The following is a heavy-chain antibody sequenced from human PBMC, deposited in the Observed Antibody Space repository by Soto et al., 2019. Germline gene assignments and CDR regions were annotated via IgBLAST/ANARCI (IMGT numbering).Heavy chain of an antibody. Sequence: ASVKVSSKASGGTFSSYTISWVRQAPGQGLEWMGRIIPILGIANYAQKFQGRVTITADKSTSTAYMELSSLRSEDTAVYYCASLFINANWFDPWGQGTLVTVSS. J-gene: IGHJ5*02. CDR3: ASLFINANWFDP. CDR2: IIPILGIA. V-gene: IGHV1-69*02. CDR1: GGTFSSYT. D-gene: IGHD3-10*01.